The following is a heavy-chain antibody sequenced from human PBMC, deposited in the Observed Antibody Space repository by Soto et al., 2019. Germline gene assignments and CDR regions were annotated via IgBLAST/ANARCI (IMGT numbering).Heavy chain of an antibody. J-gene: IGHJ6*03. Sequence: ETLSLTCVVSGGSLIDYFWSWISQPPGMALEWIGEINHLGSINYNPSLKSRVTMSVDTSKNQFSLTLNSVTAADTATYYCARGGISHWAYFYYMDVWDRGTTVTVSS. CDR1: GGSLIDYF. V-gene: IGHV4-34*01. CDR3: ARGGISHWAYFYYMDV. D-gene: IGHD2-21*01. CDR2: INHLGSI.